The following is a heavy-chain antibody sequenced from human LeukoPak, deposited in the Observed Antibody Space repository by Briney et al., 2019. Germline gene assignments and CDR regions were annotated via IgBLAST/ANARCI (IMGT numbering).Heavy chain of an antibody. CDR2: IIPIFGTA. Sequence: ASVKVSCKASGGTFSSYAIGWVRQAPGQGLEWMGGIIPIFGTANYAQKFQGRVTITADESTSTAYMELSSLRSEDTAVYYCARASSSWYATFDYWGQGTLVTVSS. CDR3: ARASSSWYATFDY. V-gene: IGHV1-69*01. J-gene: IGHJ4*02. CDR1: GGTFSSYA. D-gene: IGHD6-13*01.